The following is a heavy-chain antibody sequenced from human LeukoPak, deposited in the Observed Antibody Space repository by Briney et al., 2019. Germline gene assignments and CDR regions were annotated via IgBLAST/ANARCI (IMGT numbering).Heavy chain of an antibody. CDR1: GFTFSSYA. V-gene: IGHV3-23*01. CDR2: VSGGDSRT. D-gene: IGHD2-2*01. Sequence: GGSLRLSCAASGFTFSSYAMGWVRQAPGKGLEWVSGVSGGDSRTYYADSVKGRFTISRDNSKNTLFLQMNSLTTEDTALYYCAKDGCSSTSCSEYFQHWGQGTLVTVSS. CDR3: AKDGCSSTSCSEYFQH. J-gene: IGHJ1*01.